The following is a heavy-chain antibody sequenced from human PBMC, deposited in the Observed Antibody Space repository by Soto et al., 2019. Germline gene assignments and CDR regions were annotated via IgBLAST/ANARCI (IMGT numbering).Heavy chain of an antibody. J-gene: IGHJ4*02. D-gene: IGHD6-19*01. V-gene: IGHV3-23*01. Sequence: GESLKISCAASGFTFSYFAMGWVRQAPGKGLEWVSVLNDRGDTTYYTDSVKGRFTISRDNSKNTLYLQMNSLRAEDTAVYYCAKDATRTNGWYHFVYWCPGGLVTVFS. CDR2: LNDRGDTT. CDR1: GFTFSYFA. CDR3: AKDATRTNGWYHFVY.